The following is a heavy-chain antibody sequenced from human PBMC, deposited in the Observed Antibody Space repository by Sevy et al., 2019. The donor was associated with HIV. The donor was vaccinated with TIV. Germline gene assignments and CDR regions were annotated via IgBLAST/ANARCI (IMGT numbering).Heavy chain of an antibody. V-gene: IGHV3-49*03. J-gene: IGHJ4*02. Sequence: GGSLRLSCTASGFTFGDYAVSWFRQAPGKGLEWVGFIRSKAYGGTTEYAASVKGRFTISRDDSKSIASLQMNSLKTWDTAVDFWARDAGGNGGSYFYYFDYWGQGSLVTVSS. CDR2: IRSKAYGGTT. D-gene: IGHD1-26*01. CDR1: GFTFGDYA. CDR3: ARDAGGNGGSYFYYFDY.